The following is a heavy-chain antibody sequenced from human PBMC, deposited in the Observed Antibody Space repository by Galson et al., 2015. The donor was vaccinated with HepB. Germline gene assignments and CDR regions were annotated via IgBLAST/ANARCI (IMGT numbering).Heavy chain of an antibody. J-gene: IGHJ4*02. CDR3: ARGYCSSTSCYIDY. V-gene: IGHV3-30*03. CDR1: GFTFSSYG. D-gene: IGHD2-2*01. Sequence: SLRLSCAASGFTFSSYGMHWVRQAPGKGLEWVAVISYDGSNKYYADSVKGRFTISRDNSKNTLYLQMNSLRAEDTAVYYCARGYCSSTSCYIDYWGQGTLVTVSS. CDR2: ISYDGSNK.